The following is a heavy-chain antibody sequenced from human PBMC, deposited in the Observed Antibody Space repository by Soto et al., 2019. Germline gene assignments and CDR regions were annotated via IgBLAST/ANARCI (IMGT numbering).Heavy chain of an antibody. V-gene: IGHV3-15*07. CDR3: FSFGGNPEDAFDI. J-gene: IGHJ3*02. D-gene: IGHD3-10*01. Sequence: GGSLRLSCAASGFTFSNARMNWVRQAPGKGLEWVGRIKSKTDGGTTDYAAPVKGRFTISRDDSKNTLYLQMNSLKTEDTAVYYCFSFGGNPEDAFDIWGQGTMVTVSS. CDR2: IKSKTDGGTT. CDR1: GFTFSNAR.